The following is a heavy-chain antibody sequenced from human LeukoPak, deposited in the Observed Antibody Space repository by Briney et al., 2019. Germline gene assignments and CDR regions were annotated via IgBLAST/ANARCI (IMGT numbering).Heavy chain of an antibody. D-gene: IGHD6-19*01. V-gene: IGHV3-23*01. CDR2: ISGSGGST. CDR1: GFTFSSYA. CDR3: AKAVQWLDPFYFDY. J-gene: IGHJ4*02. Sequence: GGSLRLSXAASGFTFSSYAMSWVRQPPGKGLEWVSAISGSGGSTYYADSVKGRFTISRDNSKNTLYLQMNSLRAEDTAVYYCAKAVQWLDPFYFDYWGQGTLVTVSS.